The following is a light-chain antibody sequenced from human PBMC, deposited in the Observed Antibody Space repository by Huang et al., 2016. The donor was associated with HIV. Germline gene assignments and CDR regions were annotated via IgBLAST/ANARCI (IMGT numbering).Light chain of an antibody. J-gene: IGKJ5*01. CDR3: QQRSNWPPIT. Sequence: ELVLTQSPDILSLSPGERAPLSCRASQFVDTYLAWYQQKPGQAPRLLIYGASNRAAGIPARFSGSGSGTDFTLTISSLEPEDFAVYYCQQRSNWPPITFGQGTRLEIK. V-gene: IGKV3-11*01. CDR1: QFVDTY. CDR2: GAS.